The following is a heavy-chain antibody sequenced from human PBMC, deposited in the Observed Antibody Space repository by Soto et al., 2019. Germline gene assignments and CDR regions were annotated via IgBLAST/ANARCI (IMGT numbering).Heavy chain of an antibody. D-gene: IGHD3-10*01. J-gene: IGHJ6*02. CDR1: GYTFTSYD. Sequence: QVQLVQSGAEVKKPGASVKVSCKASGYTFTSYDINWVRQATGQGLEWMGWMNPNSGNTGYAQKFQGRVNMTRNTSIRTDYMELSSLRSEDTAVYYCARELGSYYGMDVWGQGTTVTVSS. V-gene: IGHV1-8*01. CDR3: ARELGSYYGMDV. CDR2: MNPNSGNT.